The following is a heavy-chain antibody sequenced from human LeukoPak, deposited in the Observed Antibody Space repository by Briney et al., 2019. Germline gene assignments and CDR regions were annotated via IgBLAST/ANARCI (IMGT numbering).Heavy chain of an antibody. CDR1: GGSISSYY. D-gene: IGHD5-12*01. Sequence: PSETLSLTCTVSGGSISSYYWSWIRQPPGKGLEWIGYIYYSGSTNYNPSLKSRVTISVDTSKNQFSLKLSSVTAADTAVYYCASLGATDPDGFDYWGQGTLDTVSS. J-gene: IGHJ4*02. CDR3: ASLGATDPDGFDY. V-gene: IGHV4-59*01. CDR2: IYYSGST.